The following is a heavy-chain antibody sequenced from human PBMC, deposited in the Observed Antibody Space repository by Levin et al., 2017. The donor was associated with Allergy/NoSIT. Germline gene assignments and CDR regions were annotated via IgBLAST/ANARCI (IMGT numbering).Heavy chain of an antibody. CDR2: ISSSSTYI. V-gene: IGHV3-21*01. Sequence: LSLTCAASGFTFSGYTLNWVRQAPGKGLEWVSSISSSSTYIYYADSLKGRFTIPRDDAKNSLSLQMNSLRVEDTAVYYCASDGSYDTLDIWGQGTMVTVSS. D-gene: IGHD6-6*01. CDR1: GFTFSGYT. CDR3: ASDGSYDTLDI. J-gene: IGHJ3*02.